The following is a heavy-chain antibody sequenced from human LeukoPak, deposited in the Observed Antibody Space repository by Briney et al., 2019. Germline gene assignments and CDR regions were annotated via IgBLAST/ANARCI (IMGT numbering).Heavy chain of an antibody. CDR3: ARDPTTVTTADWYFDL. Sequence: SETLSLTCTVSGGSISSGGYYWSWLRQPPGKGLEWIGYIYHSGSTYYNPSLKSRVTISVDRSKNQFSLKLSSVTAADTAVYYCARDPTTVTTADWYFDLWGRGTLVTVSS. V-gene: IGHV4-30-2*01. CDR1: GGSISSGGYY. J-gene: IGHJ2*01. D-gene: IGHD4-17*01. CDR2: IYHSGST.